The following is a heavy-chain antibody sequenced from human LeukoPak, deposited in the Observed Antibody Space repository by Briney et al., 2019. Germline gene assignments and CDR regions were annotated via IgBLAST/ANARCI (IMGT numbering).Heavy chain of an antibody. CDR2: ISYIGST. D-gene: IGHD6-19*01. V-gene: IGHV4-59*01. Sequence: SETLSLTCTVSGGSISGYYWSWIRQPPGKGLEWIGYISYIGSTNYNPSLKSRVTISVDTSKTQYSLKLTSVTAADTAVYFCARDRYRSGSFDYWGQGTLVTVSS. CDR1: GGSISGYY. CDR3: ARDRYRSGSFDY. J-gene: IGHJ4*02.